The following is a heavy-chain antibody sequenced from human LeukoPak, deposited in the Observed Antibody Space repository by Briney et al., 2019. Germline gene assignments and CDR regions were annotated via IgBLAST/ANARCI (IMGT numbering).Heavy chain of an antibody. Sequence: PSETLSLTCAVYGGSFSGYYWSWIRQPPGKGLEWIGEINHSGSTNYNPSLKSRVTISVDTSKNQFSLKLSSVTAADTAVYYCASSGAAGSRYSSGWYKVFQHWGQGTLVTVSS. V-gene: IGHV4-34*01. CDR2: INHSGST. CDR1: GGSFSGYY. CDR3: ASSGAAGSRYSSGWYKVFQH. J-gene: IGHJ1*01. D-gene: IGHD6-19*01.